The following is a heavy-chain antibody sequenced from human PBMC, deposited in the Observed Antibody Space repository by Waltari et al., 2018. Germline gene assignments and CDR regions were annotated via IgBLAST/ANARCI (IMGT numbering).Heavy chain of an antibody. Sequence: EVKLLESGGDLVQPGESLRLSCVASGFTFRTFALSWVRQSPGKGLEWVSVLSVNSGNVHYADSVKGRFTISRDNSMNTLYLQMNSLRAEDTAVYYCATGVTYTTTFDHWGQGTPVTVSS. CDR2: LSVNSGNV. CDR1: GFTFRTFA. CDR3: ATGVTYTTTFDH. V-gene: IGHV3-23*01. J-gene: IGHJ4*02. D-gene: IGHD3-3*01.